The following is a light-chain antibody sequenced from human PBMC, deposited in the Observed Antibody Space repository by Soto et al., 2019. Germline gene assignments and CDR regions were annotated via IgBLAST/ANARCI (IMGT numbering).Light chain of an antibody. J-gene: IGKJ2*01. Sequence: EIVMTQSPATLSVSPGERATLSCRASQSVSSNLAWYQQKPGQAPRLLIYGASTRATGIPAMFSGSGSGTEFTLTISSLQSEDFAVYYCQQYNNWPLYTFGQLTKLEIK. CDR1: QSVSSN. CDR3: QQYNNWPLYT. CDR2: GAS. V-gene: IGKV3-15*01.